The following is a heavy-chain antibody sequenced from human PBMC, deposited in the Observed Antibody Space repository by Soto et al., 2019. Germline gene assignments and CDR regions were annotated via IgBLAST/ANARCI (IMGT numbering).Heavy chain of an antibody. Sequence: SETLSLTCTVSGGSISSYYWSWIRQPAGKGLEWIGRIYTSGSTNYNPSLKSRVTMSVDTSKNQFSLKLSSVTAADTAVYYCASFPVHYYDSSGYYNWGQGTLVTVSS. J-gene: IGHJ4*02. CDR2: IYTSGST. V-gene: IGHV4-4*07. CDR1: GGSISSYY. D-gene: IGHD3-22*01. CDR3: ASFPVHYYDSSGYYN.